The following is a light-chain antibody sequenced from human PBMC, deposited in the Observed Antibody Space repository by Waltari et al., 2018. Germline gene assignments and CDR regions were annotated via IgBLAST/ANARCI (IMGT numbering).Light chain of an antibody. J-gene: IGLJ2*01. CDR3: TTWDDSLSGPV. Sequence: QSVLTQPPSASGTPGQRVTISCSGSSPTIGSNYVYWYQQLPGTAPKLLIYRNNQRPSGVPDRFSASKSGTSASLAISGLRSEDEADYYCTTWDDSLSGPVFGGGTKLTVL. CDR1: SPTIGSNY. V-gene: IGLV1-47*01. CDR2: RNN.